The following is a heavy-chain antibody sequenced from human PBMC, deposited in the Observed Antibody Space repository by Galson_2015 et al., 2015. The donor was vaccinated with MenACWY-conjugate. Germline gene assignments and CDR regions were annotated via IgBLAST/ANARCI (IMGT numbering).Heavy chain of an antibody. CDR2: INSDGGGA. D-gene: IGHD1-1*01. V-gene: IGHV3-74*01. CDR1: GFTFSSLR. J-gene: IGHJ4*02. Sequence: SLRLSCAASGFTFSSLRMHWVRQAPGKGLVWVSHINSDGGGANYADSVKGRFTISRDNARNTLYLQMNSLRTEDTAVYYCARERAGPGGIQDYSGQGTLVTVSS. CDR3: ARERAGPGGIQDY.